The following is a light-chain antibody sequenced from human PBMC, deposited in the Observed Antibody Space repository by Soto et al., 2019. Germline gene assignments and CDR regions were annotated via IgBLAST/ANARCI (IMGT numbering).Light chain of an antibody. J-gene: IGKJ2*01. CDR3: QQYSNTPQT. V-gene: IGKV3-20*01. Sequence: EIVLTQSPGTLSLSPAERATLSCRASQNVNNNYLAWFQQKPGQAPRLLIYDASSRATGIPDRFSGSGSGTDFTLTISRLEPEDFAVYYCQQYSNTPQTFGQGTKVEIK. CDR1: QNVNNNY. CDR2: DAS.